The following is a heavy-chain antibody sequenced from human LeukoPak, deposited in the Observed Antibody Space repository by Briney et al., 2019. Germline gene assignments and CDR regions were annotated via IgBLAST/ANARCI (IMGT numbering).Heavy chain of an antibody. CDR1: GGTFSSYA. J-gene: IGHJ4*02. V-gene: IGHV1-69*01. Sequence: GASVKVSCKASGGTFSSYAISWVRQAPGQGLEWIGGIIPIFGTANYAQKFQGRVTITADESTSTAYMELSSLRSEDTAVYYCARYPRTYYYDSSGYYPWYFDYWGQGTLVTVSS. CDR3: ARYPRTYYYDSSGYYPWYFDY. D-gene: IGHD3-22*01. CDR2: IIPIFGTA.